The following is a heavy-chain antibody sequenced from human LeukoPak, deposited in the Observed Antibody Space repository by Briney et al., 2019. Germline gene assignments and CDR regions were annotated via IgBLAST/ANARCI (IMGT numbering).Heavy chain of an antibody. CDR2: INHSGST. CDR3: ARVPYDYYYYYGMDV. J-gene: IGHJ6*02. V-gene: IGHV4-34*01. Sequence: PSETLSLTCAVYGGSFSGYYWSGIRQPPGKGLEWIGEINHSGSTNYNPSLKSRVTISVDTPKNQFSLKLSSVTAADTAVYYWARVPYDYYYYYGMDVWGQGTTVTASS. CDR1: GGSFSGYY. D-gene: IGHD4-17*01.